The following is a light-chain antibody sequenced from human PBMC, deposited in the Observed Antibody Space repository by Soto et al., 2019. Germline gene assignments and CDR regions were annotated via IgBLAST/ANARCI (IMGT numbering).Light chain of an antibody. J-gene: IGKJ1*01. V-gene: IGKV3-15*01. CDR2: GAS. Sequence: EIVMTQSPATLSVSPGERATLSCRASQSVRSNLAWYQQKPGQAPRLLIYGASTRATGIPARFSGSGSGTEFTLTISSLQSEDFAVYDCQQYNSWPPWTFGQGTKVEIK. CDR1: QSVRSN. CDR3: QQYNSWPPWT.